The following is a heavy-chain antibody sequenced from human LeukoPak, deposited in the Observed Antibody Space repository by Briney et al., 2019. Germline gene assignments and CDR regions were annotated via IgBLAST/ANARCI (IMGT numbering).Heavy chain of an antibody. CDR1: GFALSSYW. V-gene: IGHV3-74*01. CDR3: ARDGGAHYYGSGSYFFDY. Sequence: GGSLRLSCAASGFALSSYWMHWVRQAPGKGLVWVSRIESDGSSTSYADSVKGRFTISRDNSKNTLYLQMNSLRAEDTAVYYCARDGGAHYYGSGSYFFDYWGQGTLVTVSS. J-gene: IGHJ4*02. CDR2: IESDGSST. D-gene: IGHD3-10*01.